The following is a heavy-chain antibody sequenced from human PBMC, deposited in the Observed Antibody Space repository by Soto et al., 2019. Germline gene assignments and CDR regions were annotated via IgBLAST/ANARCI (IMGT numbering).Heavy chain of an antibody. Sequence: QMTLEESGPTLVKPTQTLTLTCTFSGFSLSTSGVGVGWIRQPPGKALEWLALIYWDDDKRYSPSLTSRLTITKDTSKNQVVLTMTNMDPVDTATYYCAHVLVVVANYGMDVWGQGTTVTVSS. CDR2: IYWDDDK. CDR1: GFSLSTSGVG. D-gene: IGHD2-15*01. V-gene: IGHV2-5*02. CDR3: AHVLVVVANYGMDV. J-gene: IGHJ6*02.